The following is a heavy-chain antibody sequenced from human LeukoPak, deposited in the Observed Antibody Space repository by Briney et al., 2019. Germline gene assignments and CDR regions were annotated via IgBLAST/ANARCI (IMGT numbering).Heavy chain of an antibody. D-gene: IGHD3-16*01. CDR2: ISSSITI. CDR1: GFTFSDSN. V-gene: IGHV3-48*02. CDR3: ALRGFDY. Sequence: PGGSLRLSCTASGFTFSDSNLNWVRQAPGKGLEWVSHISSSITIYYVDSVKGRFTISRDNAKNSLYLQMNSLRDEDTAVYYCALRGFDYWGQGTLVTVSS. J-gene: IGHJ4*02.